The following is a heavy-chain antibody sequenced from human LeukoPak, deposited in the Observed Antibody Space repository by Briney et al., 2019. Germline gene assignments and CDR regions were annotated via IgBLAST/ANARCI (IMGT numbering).Heavy chain of an antibody. CDR3: AKDQDFGVVPFDY. V-gene: IGHV3-23*01. J-gene: IGHJ4*02. CDR1: GFTFSSYA. CDR2: ISGSGGST. Sequence: PGGSLRLSCAASGFTFSSYAMSWVRQAPGKGLEWVSVISGSGGSTYYADSVKGRFTISRDNSKNTVYLQMNSLTAEDTAVYYCAKDQDFGVVPFDYWGQGTLVTVSS. D-gene: IGHD3-3*01.